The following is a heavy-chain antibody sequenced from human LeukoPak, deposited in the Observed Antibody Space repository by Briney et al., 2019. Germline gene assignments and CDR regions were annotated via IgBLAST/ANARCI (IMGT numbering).Heavy chain of an antibody. Sequence: GGSLRLSCAASGFSFGSYSMNWVRQAPGKGLEWVSFFSSSGSYIYYADSVKGRFTISRDNAKNSLHLQMNSLRVEDTAVYYCARSWYYDSSGYPSGAFDIWGQGTMVTVSS. CDR3: ARSWYYDSSGYPSGAFDI. V-gene: IGHV3-21*01. CDR2: FSSSGSYI. D-gene: IGHD3-22*01. CDR1: GFSFGSYS. J-gene: IGHJ3*02.